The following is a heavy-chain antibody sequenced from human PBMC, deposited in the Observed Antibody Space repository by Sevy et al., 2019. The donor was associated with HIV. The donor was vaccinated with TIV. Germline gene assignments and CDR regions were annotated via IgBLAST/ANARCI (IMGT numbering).Heavy chain of an antibody. J-gene: IGHJ4*02. D-gene: IGHD6-19*01. V-gene: IGHV3-30-3*01. Sequence: GGSLRLSCAASEFMFSTYAMHWVRQAPGKGLEWVAVISYDGSSHYYADSVKGRFTISRDNSKNTLFLQMNSLRLEDTAFYYCARDAGYSTDWYPSDYWGQGTLVTDSS. CDR3: ARDAGYSTDWYPSDY. CDR2: ISYDGSSH. CDR1: EFMFSTYA.